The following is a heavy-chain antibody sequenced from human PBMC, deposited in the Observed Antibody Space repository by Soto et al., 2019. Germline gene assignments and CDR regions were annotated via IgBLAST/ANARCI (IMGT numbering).Heavy chain of an antibody. CDR3: AREGMTYYYGSGTDTAYYYYGMDV. V-gene: IGHV1-2*04. CDR2: INPNSGGT. D-gene: IGHD3-10*01. CDR1: GYTFTGYY. J-gene: IGHJ6*02. Sequence: ASVKVSCKASGYTFTGYYMHWVRQAPGQGLEWMGWINPNSGGTNYAQKFQGWVTMTRDTSISTAYMELSRLRSDDTAVYYCAREGMTYYYGSGTDTAYYYYGMDVWGQGTTVTVSS.